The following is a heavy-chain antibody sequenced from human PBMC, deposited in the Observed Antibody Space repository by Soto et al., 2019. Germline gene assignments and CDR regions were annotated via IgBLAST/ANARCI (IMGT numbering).Heavy chain of an antibody. CDR1: GYTFTSYG. D-gene: IGHD4-17*01. Sequence: QVKLVQSGAGVKKPGASVKVSCKASGYTFTSYGISWVRQAPGQGLEWMGWISAYNGNTNYAQKLQGRVTMTTDTSTSTADMELRSLRSDDTAVYYCARNPPLFYGDRYFDYWGQGTLVTVSS. CDR2: ISAYNGNT. CDR3: ARNPPLFYGDRYFDY. V-gene: IGHV1-18*01. J-gene: IGHJ4*02.